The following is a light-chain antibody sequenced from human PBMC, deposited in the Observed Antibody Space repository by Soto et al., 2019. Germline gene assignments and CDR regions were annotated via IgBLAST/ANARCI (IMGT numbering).Light chain of an antibody. CDR3: QLYGTSPP. CDR2: ASV. J-gene: IGKJ5*01. Sequence: ELVLTQSPGSLSLSPGERATLSCKTSQSDGSNFVAWYQHKPGQAPRLLIYASVQRATGIPDRFSGSASGTDSTLTINRLEPEDFAVYYCQLYGTSPPFGQGTRLEIK. V-gene: IGKV3-20*01. CDR1: QSDGSNF.